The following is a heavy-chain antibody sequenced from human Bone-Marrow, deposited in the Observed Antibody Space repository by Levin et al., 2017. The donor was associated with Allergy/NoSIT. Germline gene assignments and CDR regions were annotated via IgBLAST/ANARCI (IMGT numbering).Heavy chain of an antibody. CDR2: IYWDDDK. CDR3: AHGHDFSGFSDY. D-gene: IGHD2-15*01. V-gene: IGHV2-5*02. J-gene: IGHJ4*02. CDR1: GFSLSTDGVG. Sequence: ESGPTLVKPTQTLTLTCSFSGFSLSTDGVGVGWIRQPPGKALEWLAIIYWDDDKRYSPSLENRLTLTKDTSKDQVVLTLTNVDPVDTATYYCAHGHDFSGFSDYWGQGILVTVSS.